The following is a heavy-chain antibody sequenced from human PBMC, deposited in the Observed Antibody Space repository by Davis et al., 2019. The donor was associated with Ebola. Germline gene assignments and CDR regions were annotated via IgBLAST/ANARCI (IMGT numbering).Heavy chain of an antibody. CDR3: ARDDEFERIRDFDT. CDR1: GYTFTSYG. V-gene: IGHV1-18*01. D-gene: IGHD1-1*01. J-gene: IGHJ3*02. CDR2: INANNGDT. Sequence: AASVKVSCKTSGYTFTSYGISWVRQAPGQGLEWMGWINANNGDTDYAQRFQGRVTMTTDTSTTTAYMELRSLRSDDTGVYFCARDDEFERIRDFDTWGQGTMVTVSS.